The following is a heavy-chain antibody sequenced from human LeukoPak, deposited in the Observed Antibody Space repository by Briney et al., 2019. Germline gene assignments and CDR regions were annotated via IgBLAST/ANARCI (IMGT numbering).Heavy chain of an antibody. J-gene: IGHJ4*02. Sequence: SGTLSLTCTVSGGSISSGDYYWSWIRQPPGKGLEWIGYIYYSGSTYYNPSLKSRVTISVDTSKNQFSLKLSSVTAADTAVYYCARVGGGAAAGAGFHGLYYFDYWGQGTLVTVSS. CDR3: ARVGGGAAAGAGFHGLYYFDY. V-gene: IGHV4-30-4*01. D-gene: IGHD6-13*01. CDR2: IYYSGST. CDR1: GGSISSGDYY.